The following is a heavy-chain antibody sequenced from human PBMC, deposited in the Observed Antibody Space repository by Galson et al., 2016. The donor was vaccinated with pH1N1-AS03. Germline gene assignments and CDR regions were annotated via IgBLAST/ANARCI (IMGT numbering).Heavy chain of an antibody. Sequence: SLRLSCAASGFTFSNNWMTWVRQAPGKGLEWVANIKQDGSDKYYVDSVRGRFTISRDNAKNSLYLQMNSLGAEDTAMYYCARKFVSDFWGQGTLVTVSS. CDR2: IKQDGSDK. CDR3: ARKFVSDF. CDR1: GFTFSNNW. J-gene: IGHJ4*02. D-gene: IGHD3-10*01. V-gene: IGHV3-7*03.